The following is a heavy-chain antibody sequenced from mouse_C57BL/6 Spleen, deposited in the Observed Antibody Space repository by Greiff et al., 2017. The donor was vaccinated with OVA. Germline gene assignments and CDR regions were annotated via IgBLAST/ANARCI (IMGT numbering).Heavy chain of an antibody. V-gene: IGHV1-63*01. J-gene: IGHJ4*01. CDR1: GYTFTNYW. CDR3: ARGGNWDYYAMDY. CDR2: IYPGGGYT. D-gene: IGHD4-1*01. Sequence: QVQLQQSGAELVRPGTSVKMSCKASGYTFTNYWIGWAKQRPGHGLEWIGDIYPGGGYTNYNEKFKGKATLTADKSSSTAYMQFSSLTSEDSAIYYCARGGNWDYYAMDYWGQGTSVTVSS.